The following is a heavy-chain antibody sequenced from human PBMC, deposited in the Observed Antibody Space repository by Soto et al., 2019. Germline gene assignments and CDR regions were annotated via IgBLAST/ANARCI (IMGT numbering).Heavy chain of an antibody. CDR3: TTDRYVVLRYFDWLQLFDY. CDR2: IKSDGSGT. CDR1: GFTFSNYW. V-gene: IGHV3-74*01. Sequence: PGGSLRLSCAASGFTFSNYWMHWVRQAPGKGPMWVSRIKSDGSGTYYADSVKGRLTISRDNAKNTLYLQMNSLKTEDTAVYYCTTDRYVVLRYFDWLQLFDYWGQGTLVTVSS. D-gene: IGHD3-9*01. J-gene: IGHJ4*02.